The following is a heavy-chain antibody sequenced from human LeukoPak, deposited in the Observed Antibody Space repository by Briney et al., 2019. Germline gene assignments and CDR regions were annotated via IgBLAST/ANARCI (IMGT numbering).Heavy chain of an antibody. V-gene: IGHV4-38-2*02. CDR3: ASFRTGSGRTYFDY. J-gene: IGHJ4*02. D-gene: IGHD3-10*01. Sequence: SETRSLTCTVSGYSISSGDYCGWIRRPPGKGLEWIGSIYHGGSTYYNPSLKSRVTISVDTSKNQFSLKLSSVTAADTAVSYCASFRTGSGRTYFDYWGQGTLVTVSS. CDR1: GYSISSGDY. CDR2: IYHGGST.